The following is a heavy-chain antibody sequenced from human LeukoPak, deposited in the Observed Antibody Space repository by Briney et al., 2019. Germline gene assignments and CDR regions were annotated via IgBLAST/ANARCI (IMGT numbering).Heavy chain of an antibody. V-gene: IGHV1-69*13. CDR1: GGTFSSYA. Sequence: ASVKVSCKASGGTFSSYAISWVRQAPGQGLEWMGGIIPIFGTTNYAQKFQGRVTITADESTSTAYMELSSLRSEDTAVYYCARDTLTGGYYYYYYMDVWGKGTTVTVSS. CDR2: IIPIFGTT. J-gene: IGHJ6*03. D-gene: IGHD1-14*01. CDR3: ARDTLTGGYYYYYYMDV.